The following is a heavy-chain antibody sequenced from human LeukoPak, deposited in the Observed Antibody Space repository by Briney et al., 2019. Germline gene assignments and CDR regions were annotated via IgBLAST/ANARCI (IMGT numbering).Heavy chain of an antibody. CDR3: AKVGEWFSSNFDP. J-gene: IGHJ5*02. Sequence: GGSLRLSCAASGFAFGNFAMSWVRQAPGKGLEWVSTMSIGGMSTYYADSVKGRFTTSRDNSKNTLYLQMNSLRVEDTAIYYCAKVGEWFSSNFDPWGQGTLVTVSS. V-gene: IGHV3-23*01. D-gene: IGHD6-13*01. CDR2: MSIGGMST. CDR1: GFAFGNFA.